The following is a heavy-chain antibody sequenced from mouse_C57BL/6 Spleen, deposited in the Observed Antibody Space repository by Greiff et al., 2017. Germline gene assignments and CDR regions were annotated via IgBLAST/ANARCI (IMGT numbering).Heavy chain of an antibody. CDR1: GYTFTSYW. D-gene: IGHD3-1*01. V-gene: IGHV1-69*01. Sequence: QVQLQQSGAELVMPGASVKLSCKASGYTFTSYWMHWVKQRPGQGLEWIGEIDPSDSYTNYNQKFKGKSTLTVDKSSSTAYMQLSSLTSEDSAVYYCARSGSTKPGAMDYWGQGTSVTVSS. CDR3: ARSGSTKPGAMDY. J-gene: IGHJ4*01. CDR2: IDPSDSYT.